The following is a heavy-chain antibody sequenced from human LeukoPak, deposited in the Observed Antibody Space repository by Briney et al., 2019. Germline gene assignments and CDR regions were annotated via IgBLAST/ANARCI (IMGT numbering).Heavy chain of an antibody. CDR1: GFTFSSYS. Sequence: GGSLRLSCAASGFTFSSYSMNWVRQAPGKGLEWVSSIYSSSSYIYYADSVKGRFTISRDNAKNSLYLQMNSLRAEDTAVYYCANPSDYYDSSGYYYWGQGTLVTVSS. V-gene: IGHV3-21*04. J-gene: IGHJ4*02. CDR3: ANPSDYYDSSGYYY. D-gene: IGHD3-22*01. CDR2: IYSSSSYI.